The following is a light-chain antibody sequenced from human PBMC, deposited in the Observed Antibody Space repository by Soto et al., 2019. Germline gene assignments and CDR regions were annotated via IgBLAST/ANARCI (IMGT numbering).Light chain of an antibody. CDR2: DVS. Sequence: QSALTQPASVSGSPGQSITISCTGTSSDVGTYNFVSWYQHHPGKAPKLMIYDVSNRPSGISNRFSGSKPGNTASLTISGLQADDEADYYCSSYTSSSTRVFGGGTKVTVL. V-gene: IGLV2-14*03. CDR1: SSDVGTYNF. J-gene: IGLJ2*01. CDR3: SSYTSSSTRV.